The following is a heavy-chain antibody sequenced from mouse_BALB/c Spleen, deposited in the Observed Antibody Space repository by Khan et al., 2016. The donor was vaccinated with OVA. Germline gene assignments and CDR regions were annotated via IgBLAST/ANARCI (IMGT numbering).Heavy chain of an antibody. Sequence: QVQLQQSGAELAKPGASVKMSCKASGYTFSTYWMHWVKQRPGQGLEWIGYFNPSTDYADFTQKFKDKATLTADKSSSTAFMQLSSLTSEDSAVYYCARVGSYYGSTFVFWGQGTTLTVSS. V-gene: IGHV1-7*01. CDR2: FNPSTDYA. J-gene: IGHJ2*01. D-gene: IGHD1-1*01. CDR3: ARVGSYYGSTFVF. CDR1: GYTFSTYW.